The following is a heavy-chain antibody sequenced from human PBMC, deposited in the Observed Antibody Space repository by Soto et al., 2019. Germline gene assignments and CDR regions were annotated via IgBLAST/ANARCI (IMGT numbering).Heavy chain of an antibody. D-gene: IGHD2-2*01. CDR2: INHSGST. J-gene: IGHJ6*02. Sequence: PSETLSLTCAVYGGSFSCYYWSWIRQPPGKGLEWIGEINHSGSTNYNPSLKSRVTISVDTSKNQFSLKLSSVTAADTAVYYCARGHQLPYYYYYGMDVWGQGTTVTVSS. V-gene: IGHV4-34*01. CDR3: ARGHQLPYYYYYGMDV. CDR1: GGSFSCYY.